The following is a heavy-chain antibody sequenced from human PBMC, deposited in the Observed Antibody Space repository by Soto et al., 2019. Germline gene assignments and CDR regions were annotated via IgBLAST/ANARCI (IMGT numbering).Heavy chain of an antibody. D-gene: IGHD2-8*01. Sequence: GGSLRLSCAASGFTFRSYGMHWVRQAPGKGLEWVAVISYDGSNKYYADSVKGRFTISRDNSKNTLYLQMNSLRAEDTAVYYCAKDGIVLMVYATSEFDYWGQGTLVTVSS. V-gene: IGHV3-30*18. CDR3: AKDGIVLMVYATSEFDY. J-gene: IGHJ4*02. CDR1: GFTFRSYG. CDR2: ISYDGSNK.